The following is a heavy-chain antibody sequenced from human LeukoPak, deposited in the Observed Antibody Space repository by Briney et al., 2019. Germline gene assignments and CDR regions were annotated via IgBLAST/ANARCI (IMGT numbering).Heavy chain of an antibody. CDR1: GFTFSSYY. Sequence: GGSLRLSCVASGFTFSSYYIHWVRQAPGKGLEWVSAISGSGGSTYYADSVKGRFTISRDNSKNTLYLQMNSLRAEDTAVYYCAKDNGYYYDSSGFLDYWGQGTLVTVSS. J-gene: IGHJ4*02. CDR2: ISGSGGST. V-gene: IGHV3-23*01. D-gene: IGHD3-22*01. CDR3: AKDNGYYYDSSGFLDY.